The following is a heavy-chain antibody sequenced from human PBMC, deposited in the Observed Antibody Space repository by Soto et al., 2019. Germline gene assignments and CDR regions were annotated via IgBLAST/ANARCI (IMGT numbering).Heavy chain of an antibody. V-gene: IGHV4-30-2*01. Sequence: QVQLQEAGSRLVKTSETLSLTCTVSGSAFSSGAFAWTWIRQPPKKGLEWIGYIYHGGTTSYNPSLGGRVTMSVYRSRNQSSMKLTSVTAAATAMYYCARGLRRPAASIPGVFEPGGQGTLITVSA. CDR3: ARGLRRPAASIPGVFEP. CDR2: IYHGGTT. D-gene: IGHD2-2*01. CDR1: GSAFSSGAFA. J-gene: IGHJ5*02.